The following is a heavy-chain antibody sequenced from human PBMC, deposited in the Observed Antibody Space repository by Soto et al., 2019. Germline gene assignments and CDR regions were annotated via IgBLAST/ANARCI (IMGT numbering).Heavy chain of an antibody. D-gene: IGHD4-17*01. CDR2: IYYSGST. CDR3: ARLFYGDYVGEYYFDY. CDR1: GGSISSSSYY. V-gene: IGHV4-39*01. J-gene: IGHJ4*02. Sequence: SETLSLTCTVSGGSISSSSYYWGWIGQPPGKGLEWIGSIYYSGSTYYNPSLKSRVTISVDTSKNQFSLKLSSVTAADTAVYYCARLFYGDYVGEYYFDYWGQGTLVTVSS.